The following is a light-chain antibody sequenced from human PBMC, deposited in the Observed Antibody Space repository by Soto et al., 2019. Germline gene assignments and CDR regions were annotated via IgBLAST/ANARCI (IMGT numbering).Light chain of an antibody. V-gene: IGLV1-40*01. Sequence: VLTQPPSVSGAPGQRVTISCTGSSSNIGAGYDVHWYQQLPGTAPKLLIYGNSNRPSGVPDRFSGSKSGTSASLAITGLQAEDEADPYCQSYHSSLSGYVFGTGTKVTVL. J-gene: IGLJ1*01. CDR1: SSNIGAGYD. CDR3: QSYHSSLSGYV. CDR2: GNS.